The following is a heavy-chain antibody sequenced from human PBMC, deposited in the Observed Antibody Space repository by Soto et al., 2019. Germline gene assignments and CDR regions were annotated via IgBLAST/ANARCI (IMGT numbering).Heavy chain of an antibody. CDR2: INPSGGST. D-gene: IGHD5-12*01. J-gene: IGHJ5*02. V-gene: IGHV1-46*01. CDR3: AKEEIVATTDGGDNWFDP. CDR1: GYTFTSYY. Sequence: QVQLVQSGAEVKKPGASVKVSCKASGYTFTSYYMHWVRQAPGQGLEWMGIINPSGGSTSYAQKFQGRVTMTRDTSTSTVYMELSSLRSEDTAVYYCAKEEIVATTDGGDNWFDPWGQGTLVTVSS.